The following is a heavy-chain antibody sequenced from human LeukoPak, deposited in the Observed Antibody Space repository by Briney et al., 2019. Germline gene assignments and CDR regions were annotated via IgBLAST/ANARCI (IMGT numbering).Heavy chain of an antibody. CDR3: AKDLMRDRWFGES. J-gene: IGHJ5*02. D-gene: IGHD3-10*01. V-gene: IGHV3-30*02. CDR1: GFTFSKYG. Sequence: PGGSLRLSCAASGFTFSKYGMHWVRQAPGKGLEWVAFIRFDGNDKFYAESVKGRFTISRDTSRSTLYLQMNSLRLEDTAVYYCAKDLMRDRWFGESWGQGTLVTVSS. CDR2: IRFDGNDK.